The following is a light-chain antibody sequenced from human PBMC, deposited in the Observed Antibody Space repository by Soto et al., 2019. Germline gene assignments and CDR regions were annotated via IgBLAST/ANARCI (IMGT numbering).Light chain of an antibody. Sequence: IVLTQSPGTLSLSPGERATLSCRASQSVYSDFLAWYQQKPGQAPSLLIYGASSRATGNPDRFSGSGSGTDFTLTISRLEPEDFAVYYCQQYGSSPLTFGGGTKVEIK. J-gene: IGKJ4*01. CDR1: QSVYSDF. CDR3: QQYGSSPLT. V-gene: IGKV3-20*01. CDR2: GAS.